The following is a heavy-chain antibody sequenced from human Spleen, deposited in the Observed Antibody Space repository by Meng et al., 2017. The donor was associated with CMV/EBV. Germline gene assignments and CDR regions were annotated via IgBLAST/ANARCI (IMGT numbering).Heavy chain of an antibody. V-gene: IGHV4-39*07. CDR3: ARAGDYGAPSLFDY. J-gene: IGHJ4*02. D-gene: IGHD4-17*01. CDR2: IYYSGST. Sequence: GSLRLSCTVSGGSISSSSYYWGWIRQPPGKGLEWIGSIYYSGSTYYNPSLKSRVTISVDTSKNQFSLKLSSVTAADTAVYYCARAGDYGAPSLFDYWGQGTLVTVSS. CDR1: GGSISSSSYY.